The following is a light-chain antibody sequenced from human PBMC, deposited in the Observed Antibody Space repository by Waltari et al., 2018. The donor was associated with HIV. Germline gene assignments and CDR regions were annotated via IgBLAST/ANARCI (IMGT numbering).Light chain of an antibody. CDR3: CSYAGTNWV. Sequence: QSALTQPASVSGSPGQSITISCTGTSSDVGSYNIVSWYQQHPGKAPKLMIYEGSKRPSGVSNRFSGSKSGNTASLTISGLQADDEADYYCCSYAGTNWVFGGGTKLTFL. CDR2: EGS. CDR1: SSDVGSYNI. V-gene: IGLV2-23*01. J-gene: IGLJ3*02.